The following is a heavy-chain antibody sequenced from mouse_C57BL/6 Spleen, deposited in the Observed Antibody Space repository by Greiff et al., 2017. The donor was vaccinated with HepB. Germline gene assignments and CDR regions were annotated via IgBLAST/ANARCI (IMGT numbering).Heavy chain of an antibody. CDR3: APGSNYGLFAY. D-gene: IGHD2-5*01. CDR2: IDPSDSYT. J-gene: IGHJ3*01. V-gene: IGHV1-69*01. CDR1: GYTFTSYW. Sequence: QVQLQQPGAELVMPGASVKLSCKASGYTFTSYWMHWVKQRPGLGLEWIGEIDPSDSYTNYNQKFQCKSTLTVDKSSSAAYMQLSSLTSEDSAVYYCAPGSNYGLFAYWGQGTLVTVSA.